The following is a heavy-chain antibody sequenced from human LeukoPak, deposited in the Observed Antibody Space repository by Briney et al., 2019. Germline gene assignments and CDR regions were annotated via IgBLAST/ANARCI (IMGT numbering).Heavy chain of an antibody. Sequence: ASVKVSCKASGYTFTSYAMNWVRQAPGQGLEWMGWINSNTGYPTYAQGFTGRFVISLDTSVSTAYLQLSSLKAEDTAVYYCASANFLHRPYYFHYWGQGTLVTVSS. V-gene: IGHV7-4-1*02. CDR2: INSNTGYP. CDR3: ASANFLHRPYYFHY. J-gene: IGHJ4*02. CDR1: GYTFTSYA.